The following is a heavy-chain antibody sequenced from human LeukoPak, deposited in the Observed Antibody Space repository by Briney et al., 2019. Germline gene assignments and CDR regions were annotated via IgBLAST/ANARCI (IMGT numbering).Heavy chain of an antibody. J-gene: IGHJ5*02. CDR1: GFTFSSYS. CDR3: ARDRFPYGSGSGWFDP. V-gene: IGHV3-48*01. Sequence: GGSLRLSCAASGFTFSSYSMNWVRQAPGKGLEWVSYISSSSSTIFYAESVKGRFTISRDNAKNSLYLQMNSLRVEDTAVYYCARDRFPYGSGSGWFDPWGQGTLVTVSS. D-gene: IGHD3-10*01. CDR2: ISSSSSTI.